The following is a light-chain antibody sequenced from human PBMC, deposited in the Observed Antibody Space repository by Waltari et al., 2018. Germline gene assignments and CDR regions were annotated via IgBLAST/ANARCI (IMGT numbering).Light chain of an antibody. J-gene: IGKJ4*01. CDR1: QSVGSN. CDR3: QHYNNWPPMLT. CDR2: GVS. V-gene: IGKV3-15*01. Sequence: EIVMTQSPATLSVSPGERATLSCRASQSVGSNVAWYQQKPGQAPRPLMYGVSTRVTGIPARVSGSGSGTEFTLTISSLQSEDFAVYYCQHYNNWPPMLTFGGGTKVEIK.